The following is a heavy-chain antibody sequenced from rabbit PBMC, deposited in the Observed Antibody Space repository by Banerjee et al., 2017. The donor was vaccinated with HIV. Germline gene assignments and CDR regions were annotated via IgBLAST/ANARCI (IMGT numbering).Heavy chain of an antibody. D-gene: IGHD1-1*01. CDR1: GFSFSNTYV. Sequence: QEQLEESGGDLVKPEGSLTLTCTASGFSFSNTYVMCWVRQAPGKGLEWIACIGTDSGITWYASWVNGRFTVSRSTSLSTVDLKMTSLTAADTATYFCARRYTGVNFFFNLWGPGTLVTVS. J-gene: IGHJ4*01. CDR2: IGTDSGIT. CDR3: ARRYTGVNFFFNL. V-gene: IGHV1S43*01.